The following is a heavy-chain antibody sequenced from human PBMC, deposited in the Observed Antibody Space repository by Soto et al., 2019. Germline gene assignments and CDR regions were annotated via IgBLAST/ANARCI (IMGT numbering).Heavy chain of an antibody. D-gene: IGHD1-26*01. CDR2: ISGRSTVI. J-gene: IGHJ4*02. V-gene: IGHV3-48*02. CDR1: GFTFDTFS. CDR3: ARVRSGSYYYLDY. Sequence: GGSLRLSCAASGFTFDTFSMNWIRQAPGKGLEWVSYISGRSTVIYYADSVKGRFTISRDNAKNSLYLQMNSLRDEDSAVYYCARVRSGSYYYLDYWGQGTLVTVSS.